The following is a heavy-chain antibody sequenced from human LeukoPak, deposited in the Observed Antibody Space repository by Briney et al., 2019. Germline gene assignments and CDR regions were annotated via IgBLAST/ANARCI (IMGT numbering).Heavy chain of an antibody. CDR1: GFSFSTYW. Sequence: GGSLRLSCAASGFSFSTYWMTWVRQAPGKGLEWVANIKQDGSEKYYVDSVKGRFTISRDNAKNSLYLQMNSLRAEDTAVYYCAELGITMIGGVWGKGTTVTISS. V-gene: IGHV3-7*01. J-gene: IGHJ6*04. D-gene: IGHD3-10*02. CDR2: IKQDGSEK. CDR3: AELGITMIGGV.